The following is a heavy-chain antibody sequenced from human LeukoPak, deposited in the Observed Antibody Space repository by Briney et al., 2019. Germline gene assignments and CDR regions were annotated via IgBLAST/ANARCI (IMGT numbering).Heavy chain of an antibody. J-gene: IGHJ4*02. D-gene: IGHD3-22*01. V-gene: IGHV3-48*02. CDR2: ISSSSSTI. Sequence: GSLRLSCAASGFTFSSYSMNWVRQAPGKGLEWVSYISSSSSTIYYADSVKGRFTISRDNAKNSLYLQMNSLRDEDTAVYYCARDVTNPGDYYDSSGYPEGFDYWGQGTLVTVSS. CDR3: ARDVTNPGDYYDSSGYPEGFDY. CDR1: GFTFSSYS.